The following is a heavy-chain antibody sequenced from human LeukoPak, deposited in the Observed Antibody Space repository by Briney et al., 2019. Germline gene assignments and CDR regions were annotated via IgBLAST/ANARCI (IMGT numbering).Heavy chain of an antibody. D-gene: IGHD2-21*01. CDR3: ARVRGDYSFDY. CDR2: IYTGGST. Sequence: PGGSLRLSCAVSGFTVSSNYMSWVRQAPGKGLEWVSVIYTGGSTSYADSVKGRFTISRDSSKNTLCLQMNSLRAEDTAVYYCARVRGDYSFDYWGQGTLVTVSS. CDR1: GFTVSSNY. V-gene: IGHV3-53*01. J-gene: IGHJ4*02.